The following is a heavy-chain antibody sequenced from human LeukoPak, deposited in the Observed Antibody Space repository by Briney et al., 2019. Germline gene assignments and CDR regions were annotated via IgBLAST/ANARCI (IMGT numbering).Heavy chain of an antibody. V-gene: IGHV4-34*01. CDR2: INPSGST. D-gene: IGHD3-22*01. J-gene: IGHJ6*03. CDR3: ARGRHDITMIVVVMTSVSYYLDV. CDR1: GGSFSGYH. Sequence: SETLSLTCAVYGGSFSGYHWTWIRQSPGKGLEWIGDINPSGSTYYNPSLTSRLTISVDTSKNQFPLKLRSVTAADTAVYYCARGRHDITMIVVVMTSVSYYLDVWGKGTTVTVS.